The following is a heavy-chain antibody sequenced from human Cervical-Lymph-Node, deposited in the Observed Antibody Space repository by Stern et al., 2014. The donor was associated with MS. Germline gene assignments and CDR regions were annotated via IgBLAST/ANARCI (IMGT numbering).Heavy chain of an antibody. V-gene: IGHV1-69*04. Sequence: VQLVQSGAEVKKPGSSVNVSCKASGGPFSSSYAITWMRQAPGQGLEWMGRIIPILGLPNYAQKFQGRVTITADTSTSTAYMELSSLRSEDTAVYYCARGVVSNRAAATLHNLFDPWGQGTLVTVSS. CDR2: IIPILGLP. CDR3: ARGVVSNRAAATLHNLFDP. CDR1: GGPFSSSYA. J-gene: IGHJ5*02. D-gene: IGHD2-15*01.